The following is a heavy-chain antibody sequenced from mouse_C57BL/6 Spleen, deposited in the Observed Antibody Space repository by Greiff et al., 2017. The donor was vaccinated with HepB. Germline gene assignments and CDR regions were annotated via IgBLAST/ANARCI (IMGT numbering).Heavy chain of an antibody. CDR1: GYTFTDYY. V-gene: IGHV1-76*01. J-gene: IGHJ3*01. D-gene: IGHD3-2*02. Sequence: QVQLQQSGAELVRPGASVKLSCKASGYTFTDYYINWVKQRPGQGLEWIARIYPGSGNTYYNEKFKGKATLTAEKSSSTAYMQLSSLTSEDAAVYFCARGTAQGYWGQGTLVTVSA. CDR3: ARGTAQGY. CDR2: IYPGSGNT.